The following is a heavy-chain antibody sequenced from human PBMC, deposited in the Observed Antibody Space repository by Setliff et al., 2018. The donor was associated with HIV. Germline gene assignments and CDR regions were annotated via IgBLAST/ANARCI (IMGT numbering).Heavy chain of an antibody. CDR2: INPSGGST. J-gene: IGHJ4*02. D-gene: IGHD5-18*01. CDR1: GYDFRRYG. CDR3: ARDKFVDTAMVTVGFDY. Sequence: SVKVSCKTSGYDFRRYGIAWVRQVPGHGLEWMGIINPSGGSTSYAQKFQGRVTMTRDTSTSTVYMELSSLRSEDTAVYYCARDKFVDTAMVTVGFDYWGQGTLVTVSS. V-gene: IGHV1-46*01.